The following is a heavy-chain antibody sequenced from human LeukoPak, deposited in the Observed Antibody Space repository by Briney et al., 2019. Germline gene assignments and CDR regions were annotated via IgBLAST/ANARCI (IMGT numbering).Heavy chain of an antibody. CDR1: GYTLTELS. V-gene: IGHV1-24*01. D-gene: IGHD3-10*01. CDR3: ATSGPLWFGELSLDY. CDR2: FDPEDGET. Sequence: ASVKVSCKVSGYTLTELSMHWVRQAPGKGLEWMGGFDPEDGETIYAQKFQGRVTMTEDTSTDTAYMELSSLRSEDTAVYYCATSGPLWFGELSLDYWGQGTLVTVSS. J-gene: IGHJ4*02.